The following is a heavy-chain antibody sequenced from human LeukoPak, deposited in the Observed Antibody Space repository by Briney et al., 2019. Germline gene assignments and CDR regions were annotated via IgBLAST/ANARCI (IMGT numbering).Heavy chain of an antibody. J-gene: IGHJ5*02. CDR3: ARDFTTYYYDSSGYSHWFDP. CDR1: GGTFCSYA. CDR2: IIPIFGTA. V-gene: IGHV1-69*05. D-gene: IGHD3-22*01. Sequence: SVKVSCKASGGTFCSYAISWVRQAPGQGLEWMGGIIPIFGTANYAQKFQGRVTITTDESTSTAYMELSSLRSEDTAVYYCARDFTTYYYDSSGYSHWFDPWGQGTLVTVSS.